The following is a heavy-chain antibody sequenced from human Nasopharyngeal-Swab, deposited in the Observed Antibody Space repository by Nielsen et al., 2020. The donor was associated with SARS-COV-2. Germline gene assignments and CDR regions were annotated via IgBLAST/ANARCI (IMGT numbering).Heavy chain of an antibody. D-gene: IGHD1-26*01. CDR1: GFIFSDYY. CDR2: ISSSYDYT. J-gene: IGHJ4*02. V-gene: IGHV3-11*06. CDR3: ARLRSGTYGGDY. Sequence: GGSLRLSCAASGFIFSDYYMTWIRQAPGKGLEWVSYISSSYDYTNYADSVKGRFTISRDNAKNSLHLQMNSLRADDTAVYYCARLRSGTYGGDYWGQGALVTVSS.